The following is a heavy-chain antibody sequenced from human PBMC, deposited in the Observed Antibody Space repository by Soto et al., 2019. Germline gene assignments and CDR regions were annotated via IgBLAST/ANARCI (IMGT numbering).Heavy chain of an antibody. Sequence: PSESLSLSFTVSGGSIRSCGDYWSWIRQHPGKGLEWIGYIYYSGSTNYNPSLKSRVTISVDTSKNQFSMKPSSETAADTAVYYWARPPFTNTYYYYYMDVRGKGTTVTVSS. D-gene: IGHD2-8*01. CDR2: IYYSGST. CDR1: GGSIRSCGDY. J-gene: IGHJ6*03. V-gene: IGHV4-31*03. CDR3: ARPPFTNTYYYYYMDV.